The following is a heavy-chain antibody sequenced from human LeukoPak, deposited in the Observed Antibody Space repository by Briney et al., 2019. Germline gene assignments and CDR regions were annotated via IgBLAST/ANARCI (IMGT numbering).Heavy chain of an antibody. Sequence: SETLSLTCTVSGGSISSSSYYWGWIRQPPGKGLEWIGSIYYSGSTYYNPSLKSRVTISVDTSKNQFSLKLSSVTAADTAVYYCASGAMVEYYFDYWGQGTLVTVSS. J-gene: IGHJ4*02. CDR1: GGSISSSSYY. CDR2: IYYSGST. D-gene: IGHD5-18*01. CDR3: ASGAMVEYYFDY. V-gene: IGHV4-39*01.